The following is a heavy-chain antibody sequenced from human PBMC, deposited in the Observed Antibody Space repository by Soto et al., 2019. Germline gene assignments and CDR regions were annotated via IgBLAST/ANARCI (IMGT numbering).Heavy chain of an antibody. V-gene: IGHV1-18*01. D-gene: IGHD3-10*01. CDR1: GYTFTSYG. Sequence: ASVKVSCKASGYTFTSYGISWVRQAPGQGLEWLGWISAYNDNTNYAQKLQGRVTLTTDTSTSTAYMELSSLRSEDTAVYYCARVHYYGSGTRGPFDYWGQGTLVTVSS. CDR2: ISAYNDNT. CDR3: ARVHYYGSGTRGPFDY. J-gene: IGHJ4*02.